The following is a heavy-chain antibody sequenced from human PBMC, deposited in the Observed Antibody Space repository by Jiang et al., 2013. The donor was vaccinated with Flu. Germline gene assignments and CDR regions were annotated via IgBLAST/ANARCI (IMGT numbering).Heavy chain of an antibody. Sequence: VKPTQTLTLTCTFSGFSLSTSGMCVSWVRQPPGKALEWLALIDWDDDKYYSTSLQTRVTISQDTSRNQVVLTMTNMDPVDTATYYCARMRTKFYYDRSRYYCDYWGQGTLV. CDR2: IDWDDDK. CDR3: ARMRTKFYYDRSRYYCDY. V-gene: IGHV2-70*20. D-gene: IGHD3-22*01. CDR1: GFSLSTSGMC. J-gene: IGHJ4*02.